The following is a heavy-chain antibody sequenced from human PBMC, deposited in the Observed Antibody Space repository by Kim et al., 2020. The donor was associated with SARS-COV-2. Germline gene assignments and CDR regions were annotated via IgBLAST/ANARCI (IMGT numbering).Heavy chain of an antibody. CDR3: ATREVPMATIAKDAFDI. Sequence: SETLSLTCTVSGGSISSSSNYWGWIRQPPGKGLEWIGSIYYSGSTYYNPSLKSRVTISVDTSKNQFSLKLSSVTAADTAVYYCATREVPMATIAKDAFDIWGQGTMVTVSS. J-gene: IGHJ3*02. V-gene: IGHV4-39*01. CDR1: GGSISSSSNY. CDR2: IYYSGST. D-gene: IGHD5-12*01.